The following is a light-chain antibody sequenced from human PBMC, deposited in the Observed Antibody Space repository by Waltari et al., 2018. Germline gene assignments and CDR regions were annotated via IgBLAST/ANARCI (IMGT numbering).Light chain of an antibody. CDR1: QSISSY. V-gene: IGKV1-8*01. CDR3: QQYYSSPAT. Sequence: AIRITQSPSSLSASTGDRVTITCRASQSISSYLAWYQQKPGKAPKVLIYAASTLQRWVPSRFSGSGSGTDFTLTISCLQSEDFAIYYCQQYYSSPATFGQGTKVEIK. CDR2: AAS. J-gene: IGKJ1*01.